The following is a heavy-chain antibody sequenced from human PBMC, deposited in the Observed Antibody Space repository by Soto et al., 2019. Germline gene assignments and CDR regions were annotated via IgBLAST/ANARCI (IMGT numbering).Heavy chain of an antibody. CDR1: GGSISSGDYY. J-gene: IGHJ6*02. Sequence: SETLSLTCTVSGGSISSGDYYWSWIRQPPGKGLEWIGYIYYSGSTYYNPSLKSRVTISVDTSKNQFSLKLSSVTAADTAVYYCARDLAAGTLMDVWGRGTTVTVSS. CDR3: ARDLAAGTLMDV. D-gene: IGHD6-13*01. V-gene: IGHV4-30-4*01. CDR2: IYYSGST.